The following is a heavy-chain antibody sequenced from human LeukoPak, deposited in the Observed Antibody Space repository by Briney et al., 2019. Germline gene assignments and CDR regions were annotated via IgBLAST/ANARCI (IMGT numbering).Heavy chain of an antibody. CDR1: GYTFTSYD. J-gene: IGHJ4*02. Sequence: ASVKVSCKASGYTFTSYDINWVRQATGQGLEWMGWMNPNSGNTGYAQKFQGRVTMTRNTSISTVYMELSSLRSEDTAVYYCARVGDTYYYDSSGYYYYDYWGQGTLVTVSS. CDR2: MNPNSGNT. V-gene: IGHV1-8*01. CDR3: ARVGDTYYYDSSGYYYYDY. D-gene: IGHD3-22*01.